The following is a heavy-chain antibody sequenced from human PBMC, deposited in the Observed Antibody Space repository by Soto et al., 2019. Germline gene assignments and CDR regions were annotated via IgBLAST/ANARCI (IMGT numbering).Heavy chain of an antibody. D-gene: IGHD3-22*01. CDR1: GGSISSGCFY. Sequence: QVQLQESGPGLVKPSQTLSLTCTVSGGSISSGCFYWSWIRQPQGKGLGWIGYIYYSGGTYYNPSLKSRVTISVDTSKHQFSLKLSYVTAAGKAVYYCARAYYDSSSYYYFEYWGQGTLVTVSS. J-gene: IGHJ4*02. CDR3: ARAYYDSSSYYYFEY. CDR2: IYYSGGT. V-gene: IGHV4-30-4*01.